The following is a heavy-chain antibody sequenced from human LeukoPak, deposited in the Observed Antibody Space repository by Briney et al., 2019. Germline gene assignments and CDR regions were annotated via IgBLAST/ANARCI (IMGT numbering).Heavy chain of an antibody. CDR2: INPNSGGT. J-gene: IGHJ1*01. CDR3: ARDDMYCSGGSCLWGGFQH. Sequence: GASVKVSCKASGYTFTGYYVHWVRQAPGQGLEWMGWINPNSGGTNYAQKFQGRVTMTRDTSISTAYMELSRLRSDDTAVYYCARDDMYCSGGSCLWGGFQHWGQGTLVTVSS. D-gene: IGHD2-15*01. CDR1: GYTFTGYY. V-gene: IGHV1-2*02.